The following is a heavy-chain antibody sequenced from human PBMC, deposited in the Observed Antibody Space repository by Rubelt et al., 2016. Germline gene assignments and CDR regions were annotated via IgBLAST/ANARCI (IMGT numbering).Heavy chain of an antibody. J-gene: IGHJ4*02. V-gene: IGHV4-59*12. CDR1: GGSISTYY. Sequence: QVQLQESGPGLLKPSETLSLTCTVSGGSISTYYWSWIRQPPGKGLEWIGEINHSGSTNYNTSLKSRVPLSVDTSKNKYSVRLSVVTAADTAVYYWARGLWGPVAEGYWGQGTLVTVSS. CDR3: ARGLWGPVAEGY. CDR2: INHSGST. D-gene: IGHD6-19*01.